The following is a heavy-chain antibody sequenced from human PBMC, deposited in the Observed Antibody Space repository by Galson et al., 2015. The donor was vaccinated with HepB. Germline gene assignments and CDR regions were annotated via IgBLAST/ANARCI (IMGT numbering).Heavy chain of an antibody. CDR1: GFTFSTYA. Sequence: SLRLSCAASGFTFSTYAFHWVRQAPGKGLVWVSRINRDGSSPTYADSVKGRFTVSRDNAKNTLYLQMNSLRAEDTAVYYCARDETVLRHFDWLSNWGQGTLVTVSS. V-gene: IGHV3-74*01. D-gene: IGHD3-9*01. J-gene: IGHJ4*02. CDR2: INRDGSSP. CDR3: ARDETVLRHFDWLSN.